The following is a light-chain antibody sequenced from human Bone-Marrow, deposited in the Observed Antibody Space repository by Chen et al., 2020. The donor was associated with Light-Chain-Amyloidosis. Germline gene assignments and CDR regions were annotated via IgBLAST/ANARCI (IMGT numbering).Light chain of an antibody. J-gene: IGLJ3*02. CDR2: EDT. CDR1: EMTKKY. CDR3: FSTDIRGNQRV. Sequence: SFEVPHPPSVSVSPGQTARIPCSGDEMTKKYVYWYQQKSGQAPVLFIYEDTKRSSGIPERFSGSSSGTMATLTISGAQVEDEADYYCFSTDIRGNQRVFGGGTRLTVL. V-gene: IGLV3-10*01.